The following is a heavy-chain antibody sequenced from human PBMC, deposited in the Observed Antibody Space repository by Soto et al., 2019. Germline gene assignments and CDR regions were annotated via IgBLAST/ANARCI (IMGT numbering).Heavy chain of an antibody. J-gene: IGHJ4*02. D-gene: IGHD5-18*01. CDR1: GYSFTAYW. Sequence: PGESLKISCKGSGYSFTAYWIGWARQMPGKGLEWMGIIYPGDSDTRYSPSFQGQVTISADKSISTAYLQWRSLKASDTAMYYCARHQSDGWYYFDYWGQGTLVTVSS. CDR3: ARHQSDGWYYFDY. V-gene: IGHV5-51*01. CDR2: IYPGDSDT.